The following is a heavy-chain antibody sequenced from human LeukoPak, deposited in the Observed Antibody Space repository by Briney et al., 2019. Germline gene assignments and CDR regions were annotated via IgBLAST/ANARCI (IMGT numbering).Heavy chain of an antibody. CDR3: ARKGVGYYESGGYYYFEH. CDR1: GYIFTGYY. J-gene: IGHJ1*01. Sequence: ASVKVSCKASGYIFTGYYMHWVRQAPGQGLEWMGWINPNSGGTNYAQKFQGRVTMTRDTSISTACMELSRLRSDDTAGYYCARKGVGYYESGGYYYFEHWGQGTLVTVSS. V-gene: IGHV1-2*02. CDR2: INPNSGGT. D-gene: IGHD3-22*01.